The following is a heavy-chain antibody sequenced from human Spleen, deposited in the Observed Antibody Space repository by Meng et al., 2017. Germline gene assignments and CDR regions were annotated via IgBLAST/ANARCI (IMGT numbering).Heavy chain of an antibody. CDR3: ARVIAAAPTYYFDY. CDR1: GFIFTDST. V-gene: IGHV3-53*04. CDR2: IYSGGST. J-gene: IGHJ4*02. Sequence: GESLKISCEASGFIFTDSTIHWVRQASGKGLEWVSVIYSGGSTYYADSVKGRFTISRHNSKNTLYLQMNSLRAEDTAVYYCARVIAAAPTYYFDYWGQGTLVTVSS. D-gene: IGHD6-13*01.